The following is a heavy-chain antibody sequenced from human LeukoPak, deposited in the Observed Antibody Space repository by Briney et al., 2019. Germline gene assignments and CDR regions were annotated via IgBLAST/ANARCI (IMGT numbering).Heavy chain of an antibody. CDR3: AILPPRLPAAAMVNYYGMDV. CDR2: FDPEDGET. CDR1: GYTLTELS. Sequence: ASVKVSCKVSGYTLTELSMHWMRQAPGKGLEWMGGFDPEDGETIYAQKFQGRVTMTEDTSTDTAYMELSSLRSEDTAVYYCAILPPRLPAAAMVNYYGMDVWGQGTTVTVSS. J-gene: IGHJ6*02. V-gene: IGHV1-24*01. D-gene: IGHD2-2*01.